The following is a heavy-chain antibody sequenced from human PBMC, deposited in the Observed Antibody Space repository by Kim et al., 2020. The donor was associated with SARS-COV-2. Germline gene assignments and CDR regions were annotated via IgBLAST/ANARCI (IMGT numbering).Heavy chain of an antibody. Sequence: GGSLRLSCAASGFPFSRYNMHWVRQAPGKGLEWVTLISYEGRWTSYADSVKGRFTVSRDNSRNTLFLQMNSLRPEDSALYYCSTDVYHATGGDVYSDYDHWGQGTLVTVSS. CDR3: STDVYHATGGDVYSDYDH. J-gene: IGHJ4*02. D-gene: IGHD2-21*01. CDR2: ISYEGRWT. CDR1: GFPFSRYN. V-gene: IGHV3-30*04.